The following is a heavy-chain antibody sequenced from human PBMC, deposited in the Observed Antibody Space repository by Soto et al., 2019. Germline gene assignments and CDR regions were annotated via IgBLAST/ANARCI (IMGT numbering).Heavy chain of an antibody. J-gene: IGHJ6*02. Sequence: GGSLRLSCAASGFIFSSYVMHWVRQAPGKGLEWVAVISYDGSNKYYADSVKGRFTISRDNSKNTLYLQMNSLRAEDTAVYYCARDSAYNWNDYYYYGMDVWGQGTTVTVSS. CDR2: ISYDGSNK. CDR1: GFIFSSYV. CDR3: ARDSAYNWNDYYYYGMDV. D-gene: IGHD1-1*01. V-gene: IGHV3-30-3*01.